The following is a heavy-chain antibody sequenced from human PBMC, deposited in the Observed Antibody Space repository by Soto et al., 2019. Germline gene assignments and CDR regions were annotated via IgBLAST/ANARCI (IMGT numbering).Heavy chain of an antibody. D-gene: IGHD6-19*01. V-gene: IGHV3-21*01. CDR1: GFTFSDHG. CDR2: ISSTSTYT. Sequence: PGGSLRLSCAASGFTFSDHGMQWVRQAPGKGLEWVSSISSTSTYTHYADSVKGRFTISRDNANNSLFLRMNSLRAEDTAIYYCARDLALAGNYWGQGALVTVSS. CDR3: ARDLALAGNY. J-gene: IGHJ4*02.